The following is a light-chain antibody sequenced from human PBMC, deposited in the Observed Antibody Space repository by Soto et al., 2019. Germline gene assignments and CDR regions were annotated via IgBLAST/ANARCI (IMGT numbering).Light chain of an antibody. J-gene: IGLJ1*01. V-gene: IGLV2-14*01. Sequence: QSALTQPASVSGSPGESITISCTGTSSDVGAYNFVYWYQQDPGKAPKLMIYDVSSRPSGVSNRFSGSKSGHTASLTISGLQAEDEADYYCSSYTSSSTYVFGTGTKLTVL. CDR2: DVS. CDR3: SSYTSSSTYV. CDR1: SSDVGAYNF.